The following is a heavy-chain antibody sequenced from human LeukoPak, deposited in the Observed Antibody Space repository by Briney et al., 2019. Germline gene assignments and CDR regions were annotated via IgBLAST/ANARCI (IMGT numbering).Heavy chain of an antibody. Sequence: PSETLSLTCTVSGASISNYYWSWIRQPPGKGLEWIGYIDYSGSTNYSPSLKSRVTISLDTSTNQFSLKLSSVTAADTAVYYCARRVSSTSWFDYWGQGTLVTVSS. V-gene: IGHV4-59*01. CDR3: ARRVSSTSWFDY. CDR1: GASISNYY. CDR2: IDYSGST. J-gene: IGHJ4*02. D-gene: IGHD2-2*01.